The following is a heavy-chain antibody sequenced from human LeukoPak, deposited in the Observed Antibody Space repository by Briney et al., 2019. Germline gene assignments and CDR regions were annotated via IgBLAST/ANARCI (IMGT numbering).Heavy chain of an antibody. CDR1: GFTFSSYW. J-gene: IGHJ6*02. CDR2: IKQDGSEK. Sequence: GGSLRLSCAASGFTFSSYWMSWVRQAPGKGLEWVANIKQDGSEKYYVDSVKGRFTISRDNAKNSLYLQMNSLRAEDTAVYYCARDFLWFGELVLGMDVWGQGTTVTVSS. CDR3: ARDFLWFGELVLGMDV. D-gene: IGHD3-10*01. V-gene: IGHV3-7*01.